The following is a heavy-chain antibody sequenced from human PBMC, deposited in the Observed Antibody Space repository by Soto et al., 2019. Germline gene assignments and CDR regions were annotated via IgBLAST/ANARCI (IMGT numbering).Heavy chain of an antibody. D-gene: IGHD3-22*01. CDR3: ARNQRGYYYDSSGGFPFDY. V-gene: IGHV1-2*02. J-gene: IGHJ4*02. CDR1: GYTFTGYY. Sequence: ASVKVSCKASGYTFTGYYVHWVREAPGQGLEWMGWINPETGGTSYAQKFQGRVTITADKSTSTAYMELSSLRSEDTAVYYCARNQRGYYYDSSGGFPFDYWGQGTLVTVSS. CDR2: INPETGGT.